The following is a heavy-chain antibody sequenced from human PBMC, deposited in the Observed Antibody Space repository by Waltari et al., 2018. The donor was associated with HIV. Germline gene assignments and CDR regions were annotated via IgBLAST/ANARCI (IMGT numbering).Heavy chain of an antibody. CDR3: VRETSGRDAFDI. Sequence: LVESGGDLVQSGTSLRLSCEASRFSFSDYDLFWVRQAPGKGLEWVAVISNDGKDKKDVDSVKGRFNVSRDNVKNTLYLYMSRLRPEDTAVYYCVRETSGRDAFDIWGLGTQVIVSS. J-gene: IGHJ3*02. CDR2: ISNDGKDK. D-gene: IGHD2-15*01. CDR1: RFSFSDYD. V-gene: IGHV3-30*15.